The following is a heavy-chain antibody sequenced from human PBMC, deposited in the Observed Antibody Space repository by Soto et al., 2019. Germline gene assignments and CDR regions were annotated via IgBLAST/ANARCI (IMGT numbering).Heavy chain of an antibody. Sequence: GLLRESRGVAGVSFSTGWRNHGHKGPREGLGGGGPIKRKNDGGAPDFAAPVRGRFAISRDDSKSMVYLQMNSLKTEDTAVYYCTTDSYFTLKLVRFDYWGLGTLVTVSS. CDR1: GVSFSTGW. V-gene: IGHV3-15*07. CDR3: TTDSYFTLKLVRFDY. J-gene: IGHJ4*01. D-gene: IGHD3-22*01. CDR2: IKRKNDGGAP.